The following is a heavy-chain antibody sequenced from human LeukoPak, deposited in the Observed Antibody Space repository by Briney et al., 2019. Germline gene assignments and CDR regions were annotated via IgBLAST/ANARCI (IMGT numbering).Heavy chain of an antibody. Sequence: ASVKVSCKASGYTFTTYAMNWVRQAPGQGLEWMGWINANTGNPTYAQGFTGRFVFSLDTSVSTAYLQISSLKAEDTAVNYCAKYNSGWYRWFDPWGQGTLVIVSS. V-gene: IGHV7-4-1*02. CDR3: AKYNSGWYRWFDP. CDR2: INANTGNP. D-gene: IGHD6-19*01. CDR1: GYTFTTYA. J-gene: IGHJ5*02.